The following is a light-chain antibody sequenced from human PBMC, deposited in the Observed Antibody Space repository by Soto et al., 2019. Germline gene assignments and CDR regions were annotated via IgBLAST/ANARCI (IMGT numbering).Light chain of an antibody. Sequence: QSALTQPASLSGSPGQSITISSTGTSSDIGAYDYVSWFQQHPGKAPKLMISEVNNRPSGVSNRFSGSKSGNTAYLTISGLQAEDEADYYCCSYAGSSTYVCGTGTKVTVL. CDR3: CSYAGSSTYV. CDR2: EVN. CDR1: SSDIGAYDY. V-gene: IGLV2-14*01. J-gene: IGLJ1*01.